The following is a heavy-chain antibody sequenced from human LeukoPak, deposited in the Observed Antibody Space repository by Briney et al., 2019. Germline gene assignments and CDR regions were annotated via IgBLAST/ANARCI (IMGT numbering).Heavy chain of an antibody. CDR3: AKDLLVTALDY. CDR2: ISYDGSNK. CDR1: GFTFSDDG. Sequence: PGGSLRLSCAASGFTFSDDGMHWVRQAPGKGLQWLGVISYDGSNKYYASSVKGRFTISRDNSKNTVYLQMNSLRAEDTAVYYCAKDLLVTALDYWGQGTLVTVSS. D-gene: IGHD2-21*02. V-gene: IGHV3-30*18. J-gene: IGHJ4*02.